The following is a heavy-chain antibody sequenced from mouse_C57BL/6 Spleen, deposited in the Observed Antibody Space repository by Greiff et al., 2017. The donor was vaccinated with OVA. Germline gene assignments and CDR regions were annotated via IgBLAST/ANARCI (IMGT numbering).Heavy chain of an antibody. V-gene: IGHV1-55*01. CDR3: ARYITTVVVKDYFDY. CDR2: IYPGSGST. J-gene: IGHJ2*01. CDR1: GYTFTSYW. D-gene: IGHD1-1*01. Sequence: QVQLQQPGAELVKPGASVKMSCKASGYTFTSYWITWVKQRPGQGLVWIGDIYPGSGSTNYNEKFKSKATLTVDTSSSTAYMQLSSLTSEDSAVYDCARYITTVVVKDYFDYWGQGTTLTVSS.